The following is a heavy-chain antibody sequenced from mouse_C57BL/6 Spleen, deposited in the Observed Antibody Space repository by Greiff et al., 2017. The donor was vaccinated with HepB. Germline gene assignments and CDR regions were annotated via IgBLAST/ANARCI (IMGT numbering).Heavy chain of an antibody. CDR1: GYSFTGYY. CDR3: ARSLYYYGSSGWYFDV. Sequence: EVKVVESGPELVKPGASVKISCKASGYSFTGYYMNWVKQSPEKSLEWIGEINPSTGGTTYNQKFKAKATLTVDKSSSTAYMQLKSLTSEDSAVYYCARSLYYYGSSGWYFDVWGTGTTVTVSS. CDR2: INPSTGGT. V-gene: IGHV1-42*01. J-gene: IGHJ1*03. D-gene: IGHD1-1*01.